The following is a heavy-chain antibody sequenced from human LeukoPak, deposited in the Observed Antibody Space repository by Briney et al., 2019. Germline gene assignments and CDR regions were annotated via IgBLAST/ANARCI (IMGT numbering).Heavy chain of an antibody. Sequence: PGGSLRLSCVASGFTFDDCGMSWVRQVPGKGLEWVSGINWKDGSIGYADSVKGRFIISRDNAKNSLYLEMSSLRVEDTALYHCARWDGGDFWGQGTLVTV. CDR1: GFTFDDCG. D-gene: IGHD2-21*01. CDR2: INWKDGSI. CDR3: ARWDGGDF. J-gene: IGHJ4*02. V-gene: IGHV3-20*01.